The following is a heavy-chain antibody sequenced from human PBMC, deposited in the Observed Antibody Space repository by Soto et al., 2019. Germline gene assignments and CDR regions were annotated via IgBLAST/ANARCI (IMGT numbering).Heavy chain of an antibody. D-gene: IGHD6-6*01. V-gene: IGHV4-59*01. J-gene: IGHJ4*02. Sequence: PSETLSLTCTVSGGPISSYYWSWSRQPPGKGLEWIGYIYYSGSTNYNPSLKSRVTISVDTSKNQFSLKLSSVTAADTAVYYCARGRIAARPFFDYWGQGTLVTVS. CDR2: IYYSGST. CDR3: ARGRIAARPFFDY. CDR1: GGPISSYY.